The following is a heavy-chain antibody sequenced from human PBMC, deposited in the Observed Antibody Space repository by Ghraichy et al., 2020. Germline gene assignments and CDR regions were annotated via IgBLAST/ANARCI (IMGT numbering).Heavy chain of an antibody. Sequence: ASVKVSCKIARANFSSQGTRWMRYAPGHGLEWMGWISAYNGNTNYAQKLQGRVTMTTDTSTRTAYMELRSLRSDDTAVYYCARDWWNWGQGTLVTVSS. V-gene: IGHV1-18*01. D-gene: IGHD2-15*01. CDR2: ISAYNGNT. CDR3: ARDWWN. J-gene: IGHJ4*02. CDR1: RANFSSQG.